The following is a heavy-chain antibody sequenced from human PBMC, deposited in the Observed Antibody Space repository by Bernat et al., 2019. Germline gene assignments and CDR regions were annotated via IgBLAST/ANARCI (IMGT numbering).Heavy chain of an antibody. CDR2: INPNSGGT. V-gene: IGHV1-2*04. CDR3: ARGLNTFYGDQDACDI. D-gene: IGHD4-17*01. Sequence: QVQLVQSGAEVKKPGASVKVSCKASGYTFTGYYMHWVRQAPGQGLEWMGWINPNSGGTNYAQKFQGWVTMTRDTSISTAYMELSRLRSDDTAVYYCARGLNTFYGDQDACDIWGQGTMVTVSS. CDR1: GYTFTGYY. J-gene: IGHJ3*02.